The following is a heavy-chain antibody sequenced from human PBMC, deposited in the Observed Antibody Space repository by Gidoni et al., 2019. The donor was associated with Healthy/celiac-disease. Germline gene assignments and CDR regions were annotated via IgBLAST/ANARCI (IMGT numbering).Heavy chain of an antibody. Sequence: QVQLQESGPGLVKPSETLSLTCTVSGGSISSYYWSWIRQPPGKGLEWIGYIYYSGSTNYNPSLKSRVTISVDTSKNQFSLKLSSVTAADTAVYYCARGVVPAALFDPWGQGTLVTVSS. V-gene: IGHV4-59*08. CDR2: IYYSGST. J-gene: IGHJ5*02. D-gene: IGHD2-2*01. CDR1: GGSISSYY. CDR3: ARGVVPAALFDP.